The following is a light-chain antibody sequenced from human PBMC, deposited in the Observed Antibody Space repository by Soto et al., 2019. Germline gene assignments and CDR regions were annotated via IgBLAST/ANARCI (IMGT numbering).Light chain of an antibody. Sequence: VRSQPSSVCVAAVQSITISCTGTSSEIGAYNAVSWYQQYPGRAPKLMIYEVSNRPSGVSARFSASKSGNTASLTISGLQAEDEADYYCNSRGGSRPYYVFGTGTKVTVL. CDR3: NSRGGSRPYYV. CDR1: SSEIGAYNA. CDR2: EVS. J-gene: IGLJ1*01. V-gene: IGLV2-14*01.